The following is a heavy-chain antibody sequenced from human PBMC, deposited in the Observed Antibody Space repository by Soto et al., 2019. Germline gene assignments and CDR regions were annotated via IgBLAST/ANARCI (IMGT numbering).Heavy chain of an antibody. CDR1: GFTFSSYG. CDR3: ASHPRDSSGYWYYFDY. CDR2: ISYDGSNK. Sequence: GGSLRLSCAASGFTFSSYGMHWVRQAPGKGLEWVAVISYDGSNKYYADSVKGRFTISRDNAKNSLYLQMNSLRAEDTAVYYCASHPRDSSGYWYYFDYWGQGT. J-gene: IGHJ4*02. V-gene: IGHV3-30*03. D-gene: IGHD3-22*01.